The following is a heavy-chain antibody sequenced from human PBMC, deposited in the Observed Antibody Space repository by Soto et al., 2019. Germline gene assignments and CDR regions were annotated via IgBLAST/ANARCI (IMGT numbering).Heavy chain of an antibody. J-gene: IGHJ4*02. CDR2: ISASGDST. Sequence: EVQLLESGGALVQPGGSLRLSCAASGFTFSSYAMSWVRQAPGKGLEWVSSISASGDSTHNADSVKGRFAISRDNSKNTLDLQLNSLTAGDTAVYYCAKGGLYNSSWYEGYWGQGTLVIVSS. D-gene: IGHD6-13*01. CDR3: AKGGLYNSSWYEGY. V-gene: IGHV3-23*01. CDR1: GFTFSSYA.